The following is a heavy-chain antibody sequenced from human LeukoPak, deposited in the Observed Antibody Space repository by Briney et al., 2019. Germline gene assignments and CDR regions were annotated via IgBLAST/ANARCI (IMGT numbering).Heavy chain of an antibody. CDR2: ISAYNGNA. V-gene: IGHV1-18*04. J-gene: IGHJ2*01. D-gene: IGHD4-11*01. Sequence: ASVKVSCKASGYTITYYGFTWVRQAPGQGLEWMGWISAYNGNASYAQKFQGRVTMTTDTSTTTAFMELRSLRSDDTAVYYCARGLVYSDYYWFFDLWGRGTLLTVSS. CDR1: GYTITYYG. CDR3: ARGLVYSDYYWFFDL.